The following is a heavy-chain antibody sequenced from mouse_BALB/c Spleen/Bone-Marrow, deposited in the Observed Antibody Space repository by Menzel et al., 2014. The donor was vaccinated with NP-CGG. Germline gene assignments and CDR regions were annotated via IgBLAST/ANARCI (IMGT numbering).Heavy chain of an antibody. J-gene: IGHJ4*01. CDR2: IWSDGST. V-gene: IGHV2-6-1*01. Sequence: VKLMESGPGLVAPSQSLSITCTISGFSLTNYGVHWVRQPPGKGLEWLVVIWSDGSTTYNSALKSRLSISKDNSRSQVFLKMNSLQTDDTAMYYCARHRYYAMDYWGQGTSVTVSS. CDR1: GFSLTNYG. CDR3: ARHRYYAMDY.